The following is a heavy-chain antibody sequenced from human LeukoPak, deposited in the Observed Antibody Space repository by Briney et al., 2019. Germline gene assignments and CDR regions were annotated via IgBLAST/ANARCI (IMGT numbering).Heavy chain of an antibody. Sequence: SETLSLTCTVSGGSISSSSYYWSWIRQPPGKGLEWIGYIYYSGSTNYNPSLKSRVTISVDTSKNQFSLKLSSVTAADTAVYYCARGSGWSDYWGQGTLVTVSS. V-gene: IGHV4-61*01. D-gene: IGHD6-19*01. CDR3: ARGSGWSDY. CDR2: IYYSGST. J-gene: IGHJ4*02. CDR1: GGSISSSSYY.